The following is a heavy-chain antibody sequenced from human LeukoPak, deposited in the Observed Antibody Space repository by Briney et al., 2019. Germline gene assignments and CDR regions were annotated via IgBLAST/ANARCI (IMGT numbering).Heavy chain of an antibody. D-gene: IGHD3-10*01. Sequence: GGSLRLSCAPSGFTFDGYGMSWVRQAPGKVLECVSAIDWNGASTGYADSVKGRFTVSRDNAKNSLYLHLSSLRAEDTALYYCARVRGGLSYGMDVWGQGTTVTVSS. CDR3: ARVRGGLSYGMDV. CDR2: IDWNGAST. V-gene: IGHV3-20*04. CDR1: GFTFDGYG. J-gene: IGHJ6*02.